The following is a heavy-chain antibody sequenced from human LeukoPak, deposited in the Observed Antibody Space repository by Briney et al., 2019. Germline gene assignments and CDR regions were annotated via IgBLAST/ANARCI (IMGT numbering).Heavy chain of an antibody. V-gene: IGHV1-69*13. CDR1: GGTFSSYA. Sequence: SVKVSCKASGGTFSSYAISWVRQAPGQGLEWMGGIIPIFGTANYAQKFQGRVTITADESTSTAYMELSSLRSEDTAVYYCAREVMVRGVITKYYFDYWGQGTLVIVSS. CDR2: IIPIFGTA. CDR3: AREVMVRGVITKYYFDY. D-gene: IGHD3-10*01. J-gene: IGHJ4*02.